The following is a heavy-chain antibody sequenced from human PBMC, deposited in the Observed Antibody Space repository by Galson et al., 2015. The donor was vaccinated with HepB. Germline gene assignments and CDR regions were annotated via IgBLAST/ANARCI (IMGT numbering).Heavy chain of an antibody. J-gene: IGHJ4*02. V-gene: IGHV4-39*01. CDR2: IYYSGST. CDR3: ARGRTYYYDSSGSGVDY. Sequence: ETLSLTCTVSGGSISSSSYYWGWIRQPPGKGLEWIGSIYYSGSTYYNPSLKSRVTISVDTSKNQFSLKLSSVTAADTAVYYCARGRTYYYDSSGSGVDYWGQGTLVTVSS. CDR1: GGSISSSSYY. D-gene: IGHD3-22*01.